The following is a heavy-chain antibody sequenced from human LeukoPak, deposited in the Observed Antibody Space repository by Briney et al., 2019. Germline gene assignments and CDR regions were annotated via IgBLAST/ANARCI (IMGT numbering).Heavy chain of an antibody. CDR3: ARGWPLGAISRRFDP. J-gene: IGHJ5*02. CDR1: GYTFTSYG. CDR2: ISAYNGNT. D-gene: IGHD3-16*01. V-gene: IGHV1-18*01. Sequence: ASVKVSCKASGYTFTSYGISWVRQAPGQGLEWMGWISAYNGNTNYAQKLQGRVTMTIDTSTSTAYMELRSLRSDDTAVYYCARGWPLGAISRRFDPWGQGTLVTVSS.